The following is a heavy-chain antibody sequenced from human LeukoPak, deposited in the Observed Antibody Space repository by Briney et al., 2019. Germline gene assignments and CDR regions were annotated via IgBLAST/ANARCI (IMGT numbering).Heavy chain of an antibody. D-gene: IGHD2-15*01. CDR3: AKEYCSGGSCYALDY. V-gene: IGHV3-53*01. Sequence: PGGSLRLSCAASGFTVSNIYMTWVRQAPGKGLQWVSVIYAGGSTYNADSVKGRFTISRDNSKNTLYLQMNSLRAEDTAVYYCAKEYCSGGSCYALDYWGQGTLVTVSS. CDR2: IYAGGST. J-gene: IGHJ4*02. CDR1: GFTVSNIY.